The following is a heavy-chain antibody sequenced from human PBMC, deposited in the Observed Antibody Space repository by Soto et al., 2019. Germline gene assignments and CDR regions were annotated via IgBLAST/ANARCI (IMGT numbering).Heavy chain of an antibody. Sequence: QVQLQESGPGLVKPSQTLSLTCTVSGGSISSGGYYWSWIRQHPGKGLEWIGYIYYSGSTYYNPSLKSRFTISVDTSKNQFSLKLSSVTAADTAVYYCAIADDFWSGYSIDYWGQGTLVTVSS. CDR1: GGSISSGGYY. CDR3: AIADDFWSGYSIDY. V-gene: IGHV4-31*03. CDR2: IYYSGST. D-gene: IGHD3-3*01. J-gene: IGHJ4*02.